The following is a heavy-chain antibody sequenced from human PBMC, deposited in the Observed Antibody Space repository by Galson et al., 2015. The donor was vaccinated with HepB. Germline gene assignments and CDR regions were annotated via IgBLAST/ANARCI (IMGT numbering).Heavy chain of an antibody. CDR1: GYSITGTSYY. CDR3: ARHGNGWYYFDY. J-gene: IGHJ4*02. V-gene: IGHV4-39*01. CDR2: IFKSGNT. D-gene: IGHD6-19*01. Sequence: LTCIVSGYSITGTSYYWGWIRQSPGKGLEWIGSIFKSGNTHFNPSLKSRVTMSVDTSNNYFSLELTSVTAADTAVYYCARHGNGWYYFDYWGQGALVTVSS.